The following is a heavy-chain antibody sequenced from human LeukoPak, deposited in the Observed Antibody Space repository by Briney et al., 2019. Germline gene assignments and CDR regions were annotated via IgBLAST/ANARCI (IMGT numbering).Heavy chain of an antibody. CDR2: IYYSGST. D-gene: IGHD4-23*01. CDR1: GDSISSDY. V-gene: IGHV4-59*01. J-gene: IGHJ4*02. CDR3: AREGRWYLDSFDY. Sequence: PSETLSLTCAVSGDSISSDYWSWIRQPPGKGLEWIGYIYYSGSTNYNPSLKSRVTISVDTSKNQFSLKLSSVTAADTAVYYCAREGRWYLDSFDYWGQGTLVTVSS.